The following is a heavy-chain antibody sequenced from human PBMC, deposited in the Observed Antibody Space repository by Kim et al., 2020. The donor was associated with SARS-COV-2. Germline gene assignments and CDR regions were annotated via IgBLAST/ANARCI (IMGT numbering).Heavy chain of an antibody. V-gene: IGHV3-64*04. Sequence: GGSLRLSCSASGFSFSNHAMHWVRQAPGKGLEYVSGISNNGGSTYYADSVKGRFTISRDNSKNTLYLQMNSLRAEDTAVFYCAKDYSSWYQIDYWVQST. CDR1: GFSFSNHA. CDR2: ISNNGGST. CDR3: AKDYSSWYQIDY. D-gene: IGHD6-13*01. J-gene: IGHJ4*02.